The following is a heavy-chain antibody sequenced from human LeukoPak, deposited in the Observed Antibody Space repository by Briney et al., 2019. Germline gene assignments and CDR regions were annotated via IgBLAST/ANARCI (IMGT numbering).Heavy chain of an antibody. CDR3: ARDRGQWLVDWYFDL. Sequence: NPSETLSLTCTVSGGSISTGDYYSSWIRQPPGKGLEWFGYIYYSGSTNYNPSLKSRVTISVDTSKNQYSLKLSSVTAADSAVYCCARDRGQWLVDWYFDLWGRGTLVTVSS. V-gene: IGHV4-30-4*08. CDR2: IYYSGST. J-gene: IGHJ2*01. CDR1: GGSISTGDYY. D-gene: IGHD6-19*01.